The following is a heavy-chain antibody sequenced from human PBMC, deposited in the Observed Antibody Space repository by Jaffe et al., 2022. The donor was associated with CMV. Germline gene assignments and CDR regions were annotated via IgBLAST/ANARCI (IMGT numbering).Heavy chain of an antibody. J-gene: IGHJ4*02. CDR1: GFTFSSYG. V-gene: IGHV3-33*01. CDR2: IWYDGSNK. Sequence: QVQLVESGGGVVQPGRSLRLSCAASGFTFSSYGMHWVRQAPGKGLEWVAVIWYDGSNKYYADSVKGRFTISRDNSKNTLYLQMNSLRAEDTAVYYCARDGGSYDSSGPDYWGQGTLVTVSS. CDR3: ARDGGSYDSSGPDY. D-gene: IGHD3-22*01.